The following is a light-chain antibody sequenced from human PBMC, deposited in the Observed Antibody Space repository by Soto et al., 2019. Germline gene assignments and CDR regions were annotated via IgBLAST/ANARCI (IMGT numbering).Light chain of an antibody. CDR2: LGS. CDR3: MQALQTPYT. CDR1: KSLLHSNGYNY. Sequence: DIVMTQSPLSLPVTPGEPASISCRSSKSLLHSNGYNYLDWYLQKPGQSPQLLIYLGSNRASGVPARFSGSGSGTDFTLKISRVEAEDVGVYYCMQALQTPYTFGQGTKLEIK. V-gene: IGKV2-28*01. J-gene: IGKJ2*01.